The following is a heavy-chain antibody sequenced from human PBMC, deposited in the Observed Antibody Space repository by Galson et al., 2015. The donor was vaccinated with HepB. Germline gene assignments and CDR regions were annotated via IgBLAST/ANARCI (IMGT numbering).Heavy chain of an antibody. V-gene: IGHV3-33*08. D-gene: IGHD3-10*01. CDR1: TFIFSTYS. CDR2: IWHDGSNI. J-gene: IGHJ4*02. Sequence: SLRLSCAASTFIFSTYSMNWVRQAPGKGLEWVAGIWHDGSNIKYGASVKGRLTISRDNSRNTLLLQMSSLRVEDTAVYYCARVKKDTTDSVSYSYYFDYWVQGTLVSVSS. CDR3: ARVKKDTTDSVSYSYYFDY.